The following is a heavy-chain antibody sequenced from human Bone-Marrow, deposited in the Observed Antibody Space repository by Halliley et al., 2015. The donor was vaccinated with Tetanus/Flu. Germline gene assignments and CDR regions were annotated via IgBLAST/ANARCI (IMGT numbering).Heavy chain of an antibody. CDR2: IYPGASDT. Sequence: GLEWMGFIYPGASDTRYSPSFQGQVPISVDKTISPAFLQWSGLKASDTAMYYCARGGAGTIFAPWGRGTLVSVST. V-gene: IGHV5-51*01. CDR3: ARGGAGTIFAP. J-gene: IGHJ5*02. D-gene: IGHD1-1*01.